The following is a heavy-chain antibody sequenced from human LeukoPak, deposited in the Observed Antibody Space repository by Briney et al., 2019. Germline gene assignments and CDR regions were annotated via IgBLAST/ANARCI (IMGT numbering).Heavy chain of an antibody. V-gene: IGHV1-46*01. CDR2: INPSGGST. J-gene: IGHJ5*02. Sequence: GASVKVSCKASGYTFTSYYMHWVRQAPGQGLEWMGIINPSGGSTSYAQKFQGRVTMTRDTSTSTVYMELSSLRSEDSAVYYCVRASTTVTTLLRNNWFDPWGQGTLVTVSS. D-gene: IGHD4-17*01. CDR3: VRASTTVTTLLRNNWFDP. CDR1: GYTFTSYY.